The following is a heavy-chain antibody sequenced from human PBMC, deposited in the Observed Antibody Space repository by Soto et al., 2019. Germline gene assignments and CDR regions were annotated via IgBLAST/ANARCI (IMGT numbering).Heavy chain of an antibody. Sequence: SETLSLTCGVYGGSFRNYYWIWVRQPPGKGLEWIGEVNHSGEATYNPSLQSRVSISLDTSNNHFSLKMTSVTAADPAIYFCARAGRFPRSWFDPWGQGTQVTSPQ. J-gene: IGHJ5*02. CDR3: ARAGRFPRSWFDP. V-gene: IGHV4-34*01. CDR2: VNHSGEA. CDR1: GGSFRNYY. D-gene: IGHD3-10*01.